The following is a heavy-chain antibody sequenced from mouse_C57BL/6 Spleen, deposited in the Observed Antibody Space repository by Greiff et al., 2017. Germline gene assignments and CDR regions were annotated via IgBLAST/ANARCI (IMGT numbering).Heavy chain of an antibody. Sequence: QVQLQQSGPELVQPGASVTLSCKASGYTFTSYDINWVKQRPGQGLEWIGWIYPRDGSTKYNEKFQGKATLTVDTSSSTAYMELHRLTSEDSAVYFCAREGVNYGNYFDYWGQGTTLTVSS. CDR1: GYTFTSYD. J-gene: IGHJ2*01. CDR2: IYPRDGST. D-gene: IGHD2-1*01. V-gene: IGHV1-85*01. CDR3: AREGVNYGNYFDY.